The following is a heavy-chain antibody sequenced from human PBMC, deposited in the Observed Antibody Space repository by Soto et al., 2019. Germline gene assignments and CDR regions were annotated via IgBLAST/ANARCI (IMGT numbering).Heavy chain of an antibody. CDR2: ISYDGSNK. J-gene: IGHJ6*02. CDR3: AKDHTDQTNYGMDV. V-gene: IGHV3-30*18. D-gene: IGHD4-17*01. CDR1: GFTFSSYG. Sequence: GGSLRLSCAASGFTFSSYGMHWVRQAPGKGLEWVAVISYDGSNKYYADSVKGRFTISRDNSKNTLYLQMNSLRAEDTAVYYCAKDHTDQTNYGMDVWGQGTTVTVSS.